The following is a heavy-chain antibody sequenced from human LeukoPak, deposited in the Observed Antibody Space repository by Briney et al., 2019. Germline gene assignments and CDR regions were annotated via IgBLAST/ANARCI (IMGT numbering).Heavy chain of an antibody. CDR1: GYTFSSYW. D-gene: IGHD1-26*01. CDR2: INSDGSTT. V-gene: IGHV3-74*01. CDR3: ARVAVGAWY. Sequence: GGSLRLSCAASGYTFSSYWMHWVRQAPGKGLVWVSRINSDGSTTSYADSVKGQFTISRDNAKNTLYLQMNSLRAEDTAVYYCARVAVGAWYWGQGTLVTVSS. J-gene: IGHJ4*02.